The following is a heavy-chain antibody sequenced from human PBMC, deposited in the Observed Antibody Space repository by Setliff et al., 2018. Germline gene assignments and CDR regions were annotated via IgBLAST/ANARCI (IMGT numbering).Heavy chain of an antibody. CDR3: ARVRQSPYNWFDI. V-gene: IGHV3-48*03. CDR2: ISGDGITI. J-gene: IGHJ5*02. CDR1: GFTFKDYG. Sequence: PGGSLRLSCAASGFTFKDYGMAWVRQAPGKGLEWLSKISGDGITIFYADSVRGRFTISRDNAKNSLYLQMNSLRAEDTAVYYCARVRQSPYNWFDIWGQGTLVTVSS.